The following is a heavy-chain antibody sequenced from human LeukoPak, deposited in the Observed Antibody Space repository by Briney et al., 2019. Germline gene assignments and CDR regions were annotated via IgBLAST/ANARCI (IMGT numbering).Heavy chain of an antibody. J-gene: IGHJ4*02. CDR2: TYSGGST. Sequence: GGSLRLSCIASGFTVSSTYMSWVRQAPGKGLEWVSVTYSGGSTYYADSVKGRCTISRDNAKNSLYLQMNSLRAEDTAVYYCASGGFYCSSTNCPPDWGQGTLVTVSS. V-gene: IGHV3-66*01. CDR3: ASGGFYCSSTNCPPD. CDR1: GFTVSSTY. D-gene: IGHD2-2*01.